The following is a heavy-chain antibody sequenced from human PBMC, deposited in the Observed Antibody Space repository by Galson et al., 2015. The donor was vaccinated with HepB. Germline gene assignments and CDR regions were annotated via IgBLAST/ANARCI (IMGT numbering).Heavy chain of an antibody. Sequence: SVKVSCKASGYTFTSYAMHWVRQAPGQRLEWMGWINAGNGNTKYSQKFQGRVTITRDTSASTAYMELSSLRSEDTAVYYCAREPQVLRYFDWLKERVHHYGMDVWGQGTTVTVSS. CDR2: INAGNGNT. CDR1: GYTFTSYA. V-gene: IGHV1-3*01. J-gene: IGHJ6*02. D-gene: IGHD3-9*01. CDR3: AREPQVLRYFDWLKERVHHYGMDV.